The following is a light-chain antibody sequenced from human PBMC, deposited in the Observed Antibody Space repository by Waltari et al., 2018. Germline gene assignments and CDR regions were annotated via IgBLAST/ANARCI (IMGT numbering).Light chain of an antibody. CDR3: QQSYSLPWT. CDR1: QSISSD. CDR2: DAS. V-gene: IGKV1-39*01. J-gene: IGKJ1*01. Sequence: DIQMTQSPSPLAAYVGDRVTITCRASQSISSDLNWYQQRPGKAPKLLIYDASSLQGGAPTKFSGSGSGTEFTLTISSLQPEDFATYYCQQSYSLPWTFGQGTNVEVK.